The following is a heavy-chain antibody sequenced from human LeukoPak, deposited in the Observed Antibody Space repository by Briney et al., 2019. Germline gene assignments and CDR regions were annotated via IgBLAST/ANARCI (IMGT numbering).Heavy chain of an antibody. Sequence: PSETLSLTCTVSGGSISDYYWSWIRQPPGKGLEWIGYVYYSGSTSYNPSLKSRVTISVDTSKNQFSLKVSSVTAADTALYYCARGHLVFAHWGQGTLVTVSS. CDR1: GGSISDYY. V-gene: IGHV4-59*01. CDR3: ARGHLVFAH. CDR2: VYYSGST. J-gene: IGHJ4*02. D-gene: IGHD6-6*01.